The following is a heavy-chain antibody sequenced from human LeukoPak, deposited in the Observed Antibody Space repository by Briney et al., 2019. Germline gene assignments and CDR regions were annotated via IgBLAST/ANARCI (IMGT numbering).Heavy chain of an antibody. CDR1: GYTFTSYG. CDR2: FSAYNGNT. D-gene: IGHD2-2*01. Sequence: GASVKVSCKASGYTFTSYGISWVRQAPGQGLEWMGWFSAYNGNTNYTQKLQGRVTMTTDTSTSTAYMELRSLRSDDTAVYYCARVEAPDIVVVPAAYWGQGTLVTVSS. J-gene: IGHJ4*02. CDR3: ARVEAPDIVVVPAAY. V-gene: IGHV1-18*01.